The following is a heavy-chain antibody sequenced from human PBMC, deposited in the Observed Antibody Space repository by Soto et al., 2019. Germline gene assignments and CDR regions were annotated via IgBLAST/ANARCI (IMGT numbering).Heavy chain of an antibody. Sequence: EASVKVSCKASGYTFTSYGISWVRQAPGQGLEWMGWISAYNGNTNYAQKLQGRVTMTTDTSTSTAYMELRSLRSDDTAVYYCARDRPSNYDFWSGYFPTPWFDPWGQGTLVTVSS. V-gene: IGHV1-18*04. CDR2: ISAYNGNT. CDR1: GYTFTSYG. CDR3: ARDRPSNYDFWSGYFPTPWFDP. J-gene: IGHJ5*02. D-gene: IGHD3-3*01.